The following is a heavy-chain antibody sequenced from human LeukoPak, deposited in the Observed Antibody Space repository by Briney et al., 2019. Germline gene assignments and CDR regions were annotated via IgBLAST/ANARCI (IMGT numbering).Heavy chain of an antibody. CDR2: IIPMLGTA. CDR3: ASSYVSYYDSSGYEVPIDY. J-gene: IGHJ4*02. D-gene: IGHD3-22*01. Sequence: SVKVSCKASGGTLSSYTISSVRHAPGPGREWMGRIIPMLGTANYAQKFQGGVTITTDESTSTAYMELSSLRSEDTAVYYCASSYVSYYDSSGYEVPIDYWGQGTLVTVSS. V-gene: IGHV1-69*05. CDR1: GGTLSSYT.